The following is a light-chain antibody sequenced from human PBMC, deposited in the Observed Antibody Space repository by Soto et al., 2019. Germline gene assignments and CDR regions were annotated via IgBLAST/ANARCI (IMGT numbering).Light chain of an antibody. CDR2: GAS. J-gene: IGKJ1*01. CDR1: QSVSSN. Sequence: EKVMTQSPATLSVSPGDRATLSCRASQSVSSNLAWYQQKPSQAPRLLIYGASSRATGIPDRFSGSGSGTEFTLTITSLQSEDLAIYYCQQYYNWRTFGQGTKV. V-gene: IGKV3D-15*01. CDR3: QQYYNWRT.